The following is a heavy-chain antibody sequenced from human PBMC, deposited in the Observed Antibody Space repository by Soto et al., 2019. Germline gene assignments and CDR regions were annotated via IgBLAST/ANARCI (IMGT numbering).Heavy chain of an antibody. CDR3: ARGRTWFAP. V-gene: IGHV3-7*01. Sequence: GGSLRLSCGGSGFTVSRYWMSWVRQAPGKGLEWVANIKEDGSETYYVDSVKGRFTISRDNAKNSVFLQMNSLRGEDTAVYYCARGRTWFAPWGQGTLVTVSS. CDR1: GFTVSRYW. J-gene: IGHJ5*02. CDR2: IKEDGSET.